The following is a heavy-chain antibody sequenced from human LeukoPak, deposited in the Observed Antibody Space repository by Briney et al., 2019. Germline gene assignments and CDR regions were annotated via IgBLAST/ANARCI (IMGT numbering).Heavy chain of an antibody. J-gene: IGHJ4*02. CDR1: GGTFSSYA. CDR2: IIPILGIA. D-gene: IGHD5-12*01. Sequence: GASVKVSCKASGGTFSSYAISWVRQAPGQGLEWMGRIIPILGIANYAQKFQGRVTITADKSTSTAYMELSSLRSEDTAVYYCARDWVVATSLPFDYWGQGTLVTVSS. V-gene: IGHV1-69*04. CDR3: ARDWVVATSLPFDY.